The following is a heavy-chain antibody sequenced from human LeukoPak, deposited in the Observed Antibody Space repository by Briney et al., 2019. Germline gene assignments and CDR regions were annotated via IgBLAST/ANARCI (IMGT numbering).Heavy chain of an antibody. CDR3: AKGNSGYYNDAFDI. CDR1: GFTVSSNY. J-gene: IGHJ3*02. V-gene: IGHV3-23*01. CDR2: ISGSGGTT. D-gene: IGHD3-22*01. Sequence: GSLRLSCAVSGFTVSSNYMSWVRQAPGKGLEWVSSISGSGGTTYYADSVKGRFTISRDKSKNTLYLQMNSLRAEDTAVYYCAKGNSGYYNDAFDIWGQGTMVTVSS.